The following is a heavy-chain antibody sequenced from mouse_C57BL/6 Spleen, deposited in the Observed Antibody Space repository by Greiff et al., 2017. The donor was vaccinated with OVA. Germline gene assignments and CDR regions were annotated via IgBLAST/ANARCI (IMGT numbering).Heavy chain of an antibody. D-gene: IGHD1-1*01. CDR3: ARRGITTVVATPYAMDY. CDR1: GYTFTSYW. CDR2: IDPSASYT. Sequence: QVQLQQPGAELVKPGASVKLSCKASGYTFTSYWMQWVKQRPGQGLEWIGEIDPSASYTNYNQKFKGKATLTVDTSSSTAYMQLSSLTSEDSAVYYCARRGITTVVATPYAMDYWGQGTSVTVSS. J-gene: IGHJ4*01. V-gene: IGHV1-50*01.